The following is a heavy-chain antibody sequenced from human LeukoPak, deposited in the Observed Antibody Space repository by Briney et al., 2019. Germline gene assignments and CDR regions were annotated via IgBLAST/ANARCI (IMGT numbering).Heavy chain of an antibody. J-gene: IGHJ4*02. CDR1: GFTFSSYG. CDR2: ISYDGSNK. D-gene: IGHD3-10*01. CDR3: AKDGVQGY. Sequence: GRSLRLSCAASGFTFSSYGMHWVRQAPGKGLEWVAVISYDGSNKYYADSVKGRFTISRDNSKNTLYLQMNSLRAEDTAVYYCAKDGVQGYWGQGTLVTVSS. V-gene: IGHV3-30*18.